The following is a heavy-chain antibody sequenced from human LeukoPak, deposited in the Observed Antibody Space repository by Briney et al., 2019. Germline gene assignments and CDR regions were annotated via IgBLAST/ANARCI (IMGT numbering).Heavy chain of an antibody. CDR3: ARKAELGPHNHLDF. CDR1: GLTFHENG. Sequence: GGSLRLSCVVSGLTFHENGMSWVRQAPGKGLEWVSAINWNGGSTAYADSVRGRFTISRDNAKNSLYLQMNSLIAEDTAFYFWARKAELGPHNHLDFWGQGTLVTLSS. D-gene: IGHD1-7*01. CDR2: INWNGGST. V-gene: IGHV3-20*04. J-gene: IGHJ4*02.